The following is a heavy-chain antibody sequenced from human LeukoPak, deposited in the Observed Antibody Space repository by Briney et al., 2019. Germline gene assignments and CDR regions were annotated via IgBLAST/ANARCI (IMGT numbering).Heavy chain of an antibody. CDR1: GGSISSSSYY. CDR3: ARVAPTWYFDY. CDR2: IYYSGST. Sequence: SETLSLTCTVSGGSISSSSYYWGWIRQPPGKGLEWIGSIYYSGSTYYNPSLKSRVTISVDTSKNQFSLKLSSVTAADTAVYYCARVAPTWYFDYWGQGTLVTVSS. V-gene: IGHV4-39*07. J-gene: IGHJ4*02.